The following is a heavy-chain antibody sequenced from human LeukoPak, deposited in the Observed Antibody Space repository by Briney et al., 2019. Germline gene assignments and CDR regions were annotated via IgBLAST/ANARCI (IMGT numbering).Heavy chain of an antibody. CDR1: GFTFSSYA. V-gene: IGHV3-30-3*01. Sequence: GGSLRLSCAASGFTFSSYAMHWVRQAPGKGLEWVAVISYDGSNKYYADSVKGRFTISRDNSKNTLYLQMNSLRAEDTAVYYCVREIGGDQDYWGQGTLVTVSS. D-gene: IGHD3-10*01. CDR2: ISYDGSNK. J-gene: IGHJ4*02. CDR3: VREIGGDQDY.